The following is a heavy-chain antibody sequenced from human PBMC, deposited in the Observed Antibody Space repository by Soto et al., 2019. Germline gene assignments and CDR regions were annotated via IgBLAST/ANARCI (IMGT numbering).Heavy chain of an antibody. J-gene: IGHJ4*02. CDR2: MNPNSGNT. V-gene: IGHV1-8*01. CDR1: GYTFTSYD. Sequence: GASVKVSCKASGYTFTSYDINWVRQATGQGLEWMGWMNPNSGNTVYAQKFQGRVTMTRNTSISTAYMELSSLRSEDTAVYYCARAAPRYCSGGSCYSGRDYWGQGTLVTVSS. CDR3: ARAAPRYCSGGSCYSGRDY. D-gene: IGHD2-15*01.